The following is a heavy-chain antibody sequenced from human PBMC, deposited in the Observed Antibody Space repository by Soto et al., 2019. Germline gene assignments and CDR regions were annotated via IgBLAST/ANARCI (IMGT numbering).Heavy chain of an antibody. D-gene: IGHD3-9*01. CDR1: GYTFTGYY. CDR2: INPNSGGT. V-gene: IGHV1-2*02. CDR3: ARDERLRYFDWSPPVSAFDI. J-gene: IGHJ3*02. Sequence: ASVKVSCKASGYTFTGYYMHWVRQAPGQGLAWMGWINPNSGGTNYAQKFQGRVTMTRDTSISTAYMELSRLRSDDTAVYYCARDERLRYFDWSPPVSAFDIWGQGTMVTVSS.